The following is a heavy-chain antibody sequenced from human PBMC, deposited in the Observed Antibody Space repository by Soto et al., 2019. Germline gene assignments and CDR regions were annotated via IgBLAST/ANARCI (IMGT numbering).Heavy chain of an antibody. J-gene: IGHJ3*02. CDR2: ISYDGSNK. CDR1: GFTFSSYA. Sequence: QVQLVESGGGVVQPGRSQRLSCAASGFTFSSYAMHWVRQAPGKGLEWVAVISYDGSNKYYADSVKGRFTISRDNSKNTLYLQMNSLRAEDTAVYYCAREGRITGTTGAFDIWGQGTMVTVSS. CDR3: AREGRITGTTGAFDI. D-gene: IGHD1-20*01. V-gene: IGHV3-30-3*01.